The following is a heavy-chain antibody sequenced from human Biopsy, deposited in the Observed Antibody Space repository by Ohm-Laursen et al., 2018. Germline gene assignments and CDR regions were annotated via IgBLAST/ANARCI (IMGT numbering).Heavy chain of an antibody. CDR3: ARGYSRRVSIFEASIYWFDT. CDR2: LIPSSGKT. D-gene: IGHD6-6*01. Sequence: SVKVSCKASGYSFSTYDVNWVRQARGQGLEWMGWLIPSSGKTGYAQRFQGRVTLTMNTSISTAYMELSGLRSEDTAVYFCARGYSRRVSIFEASIYWFDTWGQGTLVTVSS. V-gene: IGHV1-8*01. CDR1: GYSFSTYD. J-gene: IGHJ5*02.